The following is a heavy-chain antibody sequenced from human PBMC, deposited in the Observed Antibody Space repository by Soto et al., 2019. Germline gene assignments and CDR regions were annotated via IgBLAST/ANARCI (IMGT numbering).Heavy chain of an antibody. D-gene: IGHD3-22*01. J-gene: IGHJ4*02. Sequence: QVQLQEACPGLVKPSQTLSLTCTVSRGSISSGDHYWTWLRQPPGKGLEWIGYIYYSGSTYYNPSLKSRVAISVDTSKNQFSLTLTSVTAADTAVYYCAREEALIVVPTGGIDYSFDYWGQGTLVTVSS. CDR2: IYYSGST. CDR1: RGSISSGDHY. V-gene: IGHV4-30-4*01. CDR3: AREEALIVVPTGGIDYSFDY.